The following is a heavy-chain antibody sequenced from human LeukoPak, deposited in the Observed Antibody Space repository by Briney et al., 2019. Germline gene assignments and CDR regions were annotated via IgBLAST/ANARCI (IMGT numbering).Heavy chain of an antibody. D-gene: IGHD6-13*01. CDR3: ARDKSSSSWYNAFGI. J-gene: IGHJ3*02. CDR1: GFTFSDHY. CDR2: ISSSGSAI. V-gene: IGHV3-11*04. Sequence: GGSLRLSCAASGFTFSDHYMSWIRQAPGKGLEWLSSISSSGSAIYYADSVKGRFTISRDNAKNSLYLQMNSLRAEDTAVYYCARDKSSSSWYNAFGIWGQGTMVTVSS.